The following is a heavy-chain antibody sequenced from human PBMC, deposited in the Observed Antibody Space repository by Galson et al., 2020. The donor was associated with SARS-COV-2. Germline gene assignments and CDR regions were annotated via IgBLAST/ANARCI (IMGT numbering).Heavy chain of an antibody. CDR1: GFTFSGYA. V-gene: IGHV3-23*01. D-gene: IGHD3-16*01. J-gene: IGHJ3*02. CDR2: ISGSGAST. CDR3: AKVVTFGGVILRDAFDI. Sequence: GGSMRLSCAASGFTFSGYAMSWVRQATGKGMEWVSGISGSGASTYYADSVKGRFTISRDNSKNTLYLQMNSLRAEDTAVYYCAKVVTFGGVILRDAFDIWGQGTMVTVSS.